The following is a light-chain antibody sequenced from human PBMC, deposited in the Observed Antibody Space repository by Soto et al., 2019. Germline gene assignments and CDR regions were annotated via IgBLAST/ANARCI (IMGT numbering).Light chain of an antibody. CDR1: QGISSY. CDR2: TAS. J-gene: IGKJ2*01. Sequence: DIQLTQSPSFLSASVGDRVTITCRASQGISSYLAWYQQEPGKAPSLLIYTASTLQRGVPSRFSGSGSGTEFTLTISSLQPEDFAIYYCQQLNSYPHTFGQGTKLEIK. CDR3: QQLNSYPHT. V-gene: IGKV1-9*01.